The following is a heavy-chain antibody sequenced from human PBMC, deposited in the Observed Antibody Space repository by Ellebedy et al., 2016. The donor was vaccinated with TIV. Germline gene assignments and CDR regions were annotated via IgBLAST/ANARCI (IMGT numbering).Heavy chain of an antibody. J-gene: IGHJ5*01. CDR1: GFTSSDYF. CDR3: VRESYRNYTWGTTGFDS. D-gene: IGHD4-11*01. Sequence: PGGSLRLSCAASGFTSSDYFMSWVRQAPGKGLEWVSYITNTGSTTYYADSVKGRFTISRDNAKSSLYLQMNSLRAEDTAVYYCVRESYRNYTWGTTGFDSWGQGTLVTVSS. V-gene: IGHV3-11*04. CDR2: ITNTGSTT.